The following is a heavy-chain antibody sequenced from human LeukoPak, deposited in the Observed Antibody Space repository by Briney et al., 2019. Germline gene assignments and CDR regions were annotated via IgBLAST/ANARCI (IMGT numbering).Heavy chain of an antibody. J-gene: IGHJ3*02. CDR2: IKSKTDGGTT. Sequence: GGSLRLSCVASGFTFSSYAMSWVRQAPGKGLEWVGRIKSKTDGGTTDYAAPVKGRFTISRDDSKNTLYLQMNSLKTEDTAVYYCTTDGLSSSWYSELPDAFDIWGQGTMVTVSS. CDR1: GFTFSSYA. V-gene: IGHV3-15*01. D-gene: IGHD6-13*01. CDR3: TTDGLSSSWYSELPDAFDI.